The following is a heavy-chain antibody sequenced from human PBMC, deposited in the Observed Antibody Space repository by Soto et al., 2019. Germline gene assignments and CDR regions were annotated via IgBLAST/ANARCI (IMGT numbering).Heavy chain of an antibody. CDR3: ARDGITIFGVVIIEGVFDY. V-gene: IGHV3-21*01. Sequence: PGGSLRLSCAASGFAFSSYSMNWVRQAPGKGLEWVSSISSSSSYIYYADSVKGRFTISRDNAKNSLYLQMNSLRAEDTAVYYCARDGITIFGVVIIEGVFDYWGQGTLVTVS. J-gene: IGHJ4*02. CDR2: ISSSSSYI. D-gene: IGHD3-3*01. CDR1: GFAFSSYS.